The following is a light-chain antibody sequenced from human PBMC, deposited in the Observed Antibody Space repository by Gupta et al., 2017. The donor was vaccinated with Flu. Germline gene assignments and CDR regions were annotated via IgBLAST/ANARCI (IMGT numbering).Light chain of an antibody. CDR3: QQYKSYLYT. Sequence: DIQLTQSPSTLSASVGDRVTITCRASQSIRSLFAWYQQKPGKAPKLLIYRASSLESGVPSRVSGRGSGTEFTLTISSLQPYDFSTYYCQQYKSYLYTFGQGTKREIK. J-gene: IGKJ2*01. V-gene: IGKV1-5*03. CDR1: QSIRSL. CDR2: RAS.